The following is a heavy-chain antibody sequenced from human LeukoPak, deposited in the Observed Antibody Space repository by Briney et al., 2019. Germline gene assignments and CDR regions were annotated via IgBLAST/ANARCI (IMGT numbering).Heavy chain of an antibody. CDR2: INTNTGNT. CDR3: ARNGLYCRGGSCCFDP. D-gene: IGHD2-15*01. Sequence: ASVKVSCKASGYAFTNYAMNWVRQAPGQGLEWMGWINTNTGNTTYAQDFTGRIVFSLDTSVSTAYLQISSLKAEDTAVYYCARNGLYCRGGSCCFDPWGQGTLVTVSS. CDR1: GYAFTNYA. V-gene: IGHV7-4-1*02. J-gene: IGHJ5*02.